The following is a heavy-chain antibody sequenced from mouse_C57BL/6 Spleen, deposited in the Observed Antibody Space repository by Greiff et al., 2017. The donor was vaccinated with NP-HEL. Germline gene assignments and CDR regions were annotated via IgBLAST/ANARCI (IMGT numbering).Heavy chain of an antibody. V-gene: IGHV1-72*01. CDR2: IDPNSGGT. J-gene: IGHJ1*03. D-gene: IGHD1-1*01. Sequence: QVQLQQSGAELVKPGASVKLSCKASGYTFTSYWMHWVKQRPGRGLEWIGRIDPNSGGTTYNEKFTSKATLTVDKPSSTAYMQLSSLTSEDTAVYYRARWVIYYYGNGYFDVWGTGTTVTVSS. CDR3: ARWVIYYYGNGYFDV. CDR1: GYTFTSYW.